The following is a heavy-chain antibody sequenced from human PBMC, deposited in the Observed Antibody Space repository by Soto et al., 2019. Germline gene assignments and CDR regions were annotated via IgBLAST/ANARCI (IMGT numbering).Heavy chain of an antibody. J-gene: IGHJ3*02. CDR3: TTPDDSGAFDI. CDR2: IKSKTDGGTT. CDR1: GFTFSNAW. V-gene: IGHV3-15*01. Sequence: VSLRLSCAASGFTFSNAWMSWVRQAPGKGLEWVGRIKSKTDGGTTDYAAPVKGRFTISRDDSKNTLYLQMNSLKTEDTAVYYCTTPDDSGAFDIWGQGTMVTVS. D-gene: IGHD3-22*01.